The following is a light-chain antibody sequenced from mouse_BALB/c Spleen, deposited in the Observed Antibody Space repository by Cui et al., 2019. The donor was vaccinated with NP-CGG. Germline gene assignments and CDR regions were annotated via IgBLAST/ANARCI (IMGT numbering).Light chain of an antibody. CDR3: ALWYSNHWV. Sequence: VVTHESALTTSPVETVTLNCHSSTGAVTTSNYANWVQEKPDHLFTGLIGGTNNRTPGVPARFSGSLIGDKAALTITGAQTEDEAIYFCALWYSNHWVFGGGTKLTVL. J-gene: IGLJ1*01. CDR1: TGAVTTSNY. CDR2: GTN. V-gene: IGLV1*01.